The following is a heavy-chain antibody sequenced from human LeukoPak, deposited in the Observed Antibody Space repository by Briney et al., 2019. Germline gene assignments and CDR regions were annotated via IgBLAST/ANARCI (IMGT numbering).Heavy chain of an antibody. V-gene: IGHV4-59*08. D-gene: IGHD6-13*01. CDR3: ARHGDSSSSAYYYYYYMDV. J-gene: IGHJ6*03. CDR2: IYYSGST. Sequence: SETLSLTCSVSGGSTSSYYWSWIRQPPGKQLEWIGYIYYSGSTNYNPSLKSRVTISVDTSKNQFSLKLSSVTAADTAVYYCARHGDSSSSAYYYYYYMDVWGKGTTVTVSS. CDR1: GGSTSSYY.